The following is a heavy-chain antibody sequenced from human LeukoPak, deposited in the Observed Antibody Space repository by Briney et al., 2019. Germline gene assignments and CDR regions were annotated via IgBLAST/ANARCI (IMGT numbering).Heavy chain of an antibody. Sequence: PGGSLRLSCVASGFTFSTAWMHWARQTPGKGLVWVSHINGDGRRINYADDVKGRFTISRDNAKNTLYLQMNSLRVEDTAVYYCVRDLPRTSGPWGQGTLVTVSP. CDR1: GFTFSTAW. V-gene: IGHV3-74*01. CDR3: VRDLPRTSGP. J-gene: IGHJ5*02. D-gene: IGHD3-10*01. CDR2: INGDGRRI.